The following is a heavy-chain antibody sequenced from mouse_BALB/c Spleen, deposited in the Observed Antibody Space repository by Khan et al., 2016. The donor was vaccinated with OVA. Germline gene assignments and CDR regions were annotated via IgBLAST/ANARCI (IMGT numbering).Heavy chain of an antibody. CDR1: GYTFTNYW. CDR3: ARYGGGYYFDY. V-gene: IGHV1S127*01. CDR2: IDPCNSQT. Sequence: QVQLQQSGPELVRPGASVKMSCKASGYTFTNYWMHWVKQRPGQGLEWIGMIDPCNSQTRSDQKFRDKATLNVDKSSNTAYMQLSSLTSEDSAVYYCARYGGGYYFDYWGQGTTLTVSS. J-gene: IGHJ2*01. D-gene: IGHD1-1*01.